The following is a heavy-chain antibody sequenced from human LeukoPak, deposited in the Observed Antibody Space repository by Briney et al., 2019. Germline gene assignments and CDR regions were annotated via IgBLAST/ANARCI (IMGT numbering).Heavy chain of an antibody. CDR3: ASGLVDNYYYYYYMDV. Sequence: SVKVSCKASGGTFSSYAISWVRQAPGQGLEWMGRIIPIFGTANYAQKFRGRVTITTDESTSTAYMELSSLRSEDTAVYYCASGLVDNYYYYYYMDVWGKGTTVTVSS. V-gene: IGHV1-69*05. D-gene: IGHD3/OR15-3a*01. J-gene: IGHJ6*03. CDR1: GGTFSSYA. CDR2: IIPIFGTA.